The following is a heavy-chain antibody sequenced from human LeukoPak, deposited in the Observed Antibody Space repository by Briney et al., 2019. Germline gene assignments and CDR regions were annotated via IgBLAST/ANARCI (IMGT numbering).Heavy chain of an antibody. CDR3: ARGVQYDSSETEFDY. D-gene: IGHD3-22*01. J-gene: IGHJ4*02. V-gene: IGHV3-9*01. Sequence: GGSLRLSCAASGFIFDDYAVHWVRQAPGKGLEWVSGISWNSGSMEYADSAKGRFTISRDNAKSSLYLQMNSLRAEDTAVYYCARGVQYDSSETEFDYWGQGTLVTVSS. CDR2: ISWNSGSM. CDR1: GFIFDDYA.